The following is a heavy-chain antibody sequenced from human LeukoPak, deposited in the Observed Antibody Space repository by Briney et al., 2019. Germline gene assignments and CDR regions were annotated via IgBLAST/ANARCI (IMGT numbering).Heavy chain of an antibody. CDR3: AKSQGSWYFDL. CDR1: GGSISSYY. CDR2: IYYSGST. J-gene: IGHJ2*01. V-gene: IGHV4-59*08. Sequence: SSETLSLTCTVSGGSISSYYWSWIRQPPGKGLEWIGYIYYSGSTNYNPSLKSRVTTSVDTSKNQFSLILSSVTAADTAVYYCAKSQGSWYFDLWGRGTLVTVSS.